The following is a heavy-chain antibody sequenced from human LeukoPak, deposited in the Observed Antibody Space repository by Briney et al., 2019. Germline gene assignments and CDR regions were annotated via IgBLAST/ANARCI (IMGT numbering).Heavy chain of an antibody. J-gene: IGHJ3*02. V-gene: IGHV4-4*09. CDR2: IYTSGST. Sequence: SETLSLTCTVSGGSISSYYWSWIRQPPGKGLEWIGYIYTSGSTNYNPSLKSRVTISVDTSKNQFSLKLSSVTAAGTAVYYCARRILNDAFDIWGQGTMVTVSS. CDR3: ARRILNDAFDI. CDR1: GGSISSYY.